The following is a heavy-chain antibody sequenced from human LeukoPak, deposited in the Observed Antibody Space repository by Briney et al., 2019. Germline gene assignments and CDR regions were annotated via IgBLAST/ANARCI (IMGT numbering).Heavy chain of an antibody. CDR1: GFTFSSYA. D-gene: IGHD6-13*01. CDR2: ISGSGGST. Sequence: GGSLRLSCAASGFTFSSYAMSWVRQAPGKGLEWVSAISGSGGSTYYADSVKGRFTISRDNSKNTLYLQMNSLRAEDTAIYYCAKDDWDSSNWYVFDYWGQGTLVTVSS. J-gene: IGHJ4*02. CDR3: AKDDWDSSNWYVFDY. V-gene: IGHV3-23*01.